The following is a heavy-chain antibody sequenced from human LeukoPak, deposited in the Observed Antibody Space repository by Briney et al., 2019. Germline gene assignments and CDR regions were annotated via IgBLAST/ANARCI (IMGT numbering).Heavy chain of an antibody. Sequence: SVKVSCKASGGTFSSYAISWVRQAPGQGLEWMGGIIPIFGTANYAQKFQGRVTITADKSTSTAYMELSSLRSEDTAVYYCARGRTRIFTMVRGDYRDWFDPWGQGTLVTVSS. V-gene: IGHV1-69*06. J-gene: IGHJ5*02. CDR1: GGTFSSYA. CDR3: ARGRTRIFTMVRGDYRDWFDP. D-gene: IGHD3-10*01. CDR2: IIPIFGTA.